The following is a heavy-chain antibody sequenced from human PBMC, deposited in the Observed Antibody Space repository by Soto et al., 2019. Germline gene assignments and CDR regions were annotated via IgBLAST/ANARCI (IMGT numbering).Heavy chain of an antibody. V-gene: IGHV1-69*13. J-gene: IGHJ4*02. Sequence: EASVKVSCKASGGTFSSYAISWVRQAPGQGLEWMGGIIPIFGTANYAQKFQGRVTITADESKNTLYLQMNSLRAEDTAVYYCARDFMPERRVAAYSKPFGPDYWGQGTLVTVSS. CDR2: IIPIFGTA. D-gene: IGHD2-15*01. CDR3: ARDFMPERRVAAYSKPFGPDY. CDR1: GGTFSSYA.